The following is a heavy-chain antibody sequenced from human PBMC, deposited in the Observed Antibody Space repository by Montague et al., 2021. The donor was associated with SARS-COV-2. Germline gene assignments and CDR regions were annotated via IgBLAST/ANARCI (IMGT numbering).Heavy chain of an antibody. CDR1: GGSVSSGTYY. CDR2: IYYSGKS. D-gene: IGHD3-9*01. CDR3: ARPQPDYDLLLGNPFDV. Sequence: SETLSLTCTVSGGSVSSGTYYWGWIRQPPGKGLEWVGSIYYSGKSDYNPSLKSRATIFVDTSKNQFSLQLSSVTAADTAVYYCARPQPDYDLLLGNPFDVWGQGTMVTVSS. V-gene: IGHV4-39*01. J-gene: IGHJ3*01.